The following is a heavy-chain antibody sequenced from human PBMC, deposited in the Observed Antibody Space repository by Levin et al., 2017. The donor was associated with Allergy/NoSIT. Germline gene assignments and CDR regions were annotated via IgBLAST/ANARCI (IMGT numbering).Heavy chain of an antibody. CDR1: GGTFSSYA. D-gene: IGHD2-21*01. CDR2: IIPIFGTA. J-gene: IGHJ4*02. Sequence: KISCQASGGTFSSYAISWVRQAPGQGLEWMGGIIPIFGTANYAQKFQGRVTITADESTSTAYMELSSLRSEDTAVYYCARAPGGGDSLFDYWGQGTLVTVSS. V-gene: IGHV1-69*01. CDR3: ARAPGGGDSLFDY.